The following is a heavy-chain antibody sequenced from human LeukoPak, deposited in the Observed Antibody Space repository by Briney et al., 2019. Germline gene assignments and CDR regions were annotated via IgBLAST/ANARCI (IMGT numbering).Heavy chain of an antibody. CDR3: ASFSGYDKDY. CDR2: IYYSGST. J-gene: IGHJ4*02. D-gene: IGHD5-12*01. CDR1: GGSISSSSYY. V-gene: IGHV4-39*01. Sequence: SETLSLTCTVSGGSISSSSYYWGWIRQPPGKGLEWIGSIYYSGSTYYNPSLKSRVTISADTSKNQFSLKLSSVTAADTAVYYCASFSGYDKDYWGQGTLVTVSS.